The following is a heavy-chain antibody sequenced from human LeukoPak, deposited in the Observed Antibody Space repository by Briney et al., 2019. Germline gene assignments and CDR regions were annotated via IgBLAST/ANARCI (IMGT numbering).Heavy chain of an antibody. V-gene: IGHV3-43*01. CDR1: GFTFEYQT. J-gene: IGHJ3*02. CDR2: ISWDGVTT. D-gene: IGHD3-22*01. Sequence: PGGSLRLSCAASGFTFEYQTMHWVRQAPGKGLEWVSLISWDGVTTYYADSVKGRFTISRDDSKNSLFLQVSSLRPEDTALCYCTMDSSGYSNAFDIWGPGTMVNV. CDR3: TMDSSGYSNAFDI.